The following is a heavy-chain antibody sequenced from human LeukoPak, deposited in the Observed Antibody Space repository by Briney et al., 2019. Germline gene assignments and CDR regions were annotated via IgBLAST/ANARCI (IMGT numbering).Heavy chain of an antibody. CDR2: ISAYNGNT. D-gene: IGHD2-15*01. CDR1: GGTFSSYA. Sequence: ASVKVSCKASGGTFSSYAISWVRQAPGQGLEWMGRISAYNGNTNYAQNVQGRVTMSTDTSTSTAYMELRSLRSDDTAVYYCVRDSADCSGGSCYSAEYFQHWGQGTLVTVSS. CDR3: VRDSADCSGGSCYSAEYFQH. J-gene: IGHJ1*01. V-gene: IGHV1-18*01.